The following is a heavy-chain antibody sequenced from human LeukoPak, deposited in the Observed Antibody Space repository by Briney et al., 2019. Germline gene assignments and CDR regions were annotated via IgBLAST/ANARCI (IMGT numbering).Heavy chain of an antibody. J-gene: IGHJ4*02. D-gene: IGHD3-22*01. CDR2: ISYDGSNK. V-gene: IGHV3-30*02. CDR3: AKGPQYYYDTSGEVDY. CDR1: GFSFSTYG. Sequence: GGSLRLSCAASGFSFSTYGMHWVRQAPGKGLEWVGFISYDGSNKYYVDSMKGRFTISRDNSKNTLSLQMNSLREEDTAVYYCAKGPQYYYDTSGEVDYWGQGTLVTVSS.